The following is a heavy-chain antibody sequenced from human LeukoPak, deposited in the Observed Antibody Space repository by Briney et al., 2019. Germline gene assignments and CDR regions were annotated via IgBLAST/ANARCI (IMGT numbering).Heavy chain of an antibody. V-gene: IGHV4-59*08. CDR3: ARLHSSAWSHLDY. CDR2: IYYSGST. J-gene: IGHJ4*02. Sequence: SETLSLTCTVSGGSISSYYWSWTRQPPGKGLEWIGYIYYSGSTNYNPSLESRVTIAVDTSKNQFFLKLSSVTAADTAVYYCARLHSSAWSHLDYWGQGTLVTVSS. D-gene: IGHD6-19*01. CDR1: GGSISSYY.